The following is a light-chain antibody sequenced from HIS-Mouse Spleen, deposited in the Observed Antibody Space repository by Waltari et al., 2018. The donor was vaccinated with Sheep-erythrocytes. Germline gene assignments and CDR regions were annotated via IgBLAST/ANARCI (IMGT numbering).Light chain of an antibody. J-gene: IGKJ5*01. CDR2: DAS. CDR3: QRANSFPIT. V-gene: IGKV3-11*01. CDR1: QSVSSY. Sequence: EIVLTQSPATLSLSPGERATLSCRASQSVSSYLAWYQQKPGQAPRLLIYDASNRATGIQARFSGSGSGTDFTLTISSLEPEDFATYYCQRANSFPITFGQGTRLEIK.